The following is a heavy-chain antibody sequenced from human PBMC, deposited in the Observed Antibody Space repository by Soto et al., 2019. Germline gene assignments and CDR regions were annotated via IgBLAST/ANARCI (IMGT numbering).Heavy chain of an antibody. Sequence: GESLKISCKTSGYGFSNYWIGWVRQMPGKGLEWMGIIYPSDSDTRYSPSFRGQVTISADTSTSTAYLQWNSLKASDTAIYYCARREDGLGVWGRGTTVTDSS. V-gene: IGHV5-51*01. CDR2: IYPSDSDT. CDR3: ARREDGLGV. J-gene: IGHJ6*02. CDR1: GYGFSNYW.